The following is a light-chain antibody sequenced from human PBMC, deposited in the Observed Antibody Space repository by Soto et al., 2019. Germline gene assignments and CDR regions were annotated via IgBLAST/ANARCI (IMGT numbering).Light chain of an antibody. J-gene: IGKJ1*01. CDR1: QSVTSNY. CDR3: QRYGGPSWT. V-gene: IGKV3-20*01. CDR2: GAS. Sequence: TQSPATLSVSPGERATLSCRASQSVTSNYLAWYQQKPGQAPRLLIFGASSRATGIPDKFSGSGSGTDFTLTISRLEPDDFAVYYCQRYGGPSWTFGQGTKVDI.